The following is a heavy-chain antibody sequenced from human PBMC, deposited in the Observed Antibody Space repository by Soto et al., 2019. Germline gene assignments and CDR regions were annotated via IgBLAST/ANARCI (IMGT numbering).Heavy chain of an antibody. CDR3: ARTSLNYDFWSGSPNRYYYMDV. V-gene: IGHV4-34*01. J-gene: IGHJ6*03. D-gene: IGHD3-3*01. CDR1: GGSFSGYY. CDR2: INHSGST. Sequence: PSETLSLTCALYGGSFSGYYWSWIRQPPGKELERIGEINHSGSTNYNPSLKSRVTISVDTSKNQFSLKLSSVTAADTAVYYCARTSLNYDFWSGSPNRYYYMDVWGKGTTVTVSS.